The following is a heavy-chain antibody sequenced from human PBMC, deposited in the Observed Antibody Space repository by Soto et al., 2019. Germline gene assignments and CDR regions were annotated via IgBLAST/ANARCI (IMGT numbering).Heavy chain of an antibody. CDR2: INHLGSI. V-gene: IGHV4-34*01. Sequence: ETLSLTCVVSGGSLSDYFWSWIRQPPGMALEWIGEINHLGSINYNPSLKSRVTMSVDTSKNQFSLTLNSVTAADTATYYCARGGISHWAYFYYMDVWGRGTTVTVSS. J-gene: IGHJ6*03. CDR1: GGSLSDYF. CDR3: ARGGISHWAYFYYMDV. D-gene: IGHD2-21*01.